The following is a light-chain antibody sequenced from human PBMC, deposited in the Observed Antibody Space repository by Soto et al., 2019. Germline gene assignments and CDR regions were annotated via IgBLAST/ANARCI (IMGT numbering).Light chain of an antibody. Sequence: EIVMTQSPATLSVSPGERATLSCSASQSVSSNLAWYQQKPGQAPRLLIHGASTRATGIPARFSGSGSGTEFTLTISSLQSEDFAVYYCQQYNNWPPWTFGQGTKVDI. CDR2: GAS. V-gene: IGKV3-15*01. J-gene: IGKJ1*01. CDR3: QQYNNWPPWT. CDR1: QSVSSN.